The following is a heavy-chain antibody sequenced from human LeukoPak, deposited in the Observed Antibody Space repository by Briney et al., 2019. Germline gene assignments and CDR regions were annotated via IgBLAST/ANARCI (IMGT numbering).Heavy chain of an antibody. J-gene: IGHJ4*02. Sequence: SETLFLTCAVYGGSFSGYYWSWIRQPPGKGLEWIGEINHSGSTNYNPSLKSRVTISVDTSKNQFSLKLSSVTAADTAVYYCARDVGYSSSSGAFDYWGQGTLVTVSS. CDR3: ARDVGYSSSSGAFDY. CDR2: INHSGST. CDR1: GGSFSGYY. V-gene: IGHV4-34*01. D-gene: IGHD6-6*01.